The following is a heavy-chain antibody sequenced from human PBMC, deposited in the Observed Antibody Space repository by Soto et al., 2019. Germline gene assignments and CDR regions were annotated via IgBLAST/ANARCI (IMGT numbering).Heavy chain of an antibody. CDR3: ATDQSFSSGCFDS. Sequence: EVQLVESGGDFVKPGGSLRLSCAASGFDFNNAWMNWVRQAPGKGLEWVGRIRSRADGGTTDYAAPVKGRFTISRDDSKSMLYLQMSSLKAEDTAVYYCATDQSFSSGCFDSWGQGTLVTVSS. J-gene: IGHJ4*02. CDR2: IRSRADGGTT. V-gene: IGHV3-15*07. D-gene: IGHD6-19*01. CDR1: GFDFNNAW.